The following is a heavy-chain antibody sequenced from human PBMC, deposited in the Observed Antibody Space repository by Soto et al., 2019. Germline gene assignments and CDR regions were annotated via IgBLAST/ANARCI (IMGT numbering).Heavy chain of an antibody. CDR2: ISYDGSNK. D-gene: IGHD1-20*01. Sequence: QVQLVESGGGVVQPGRSLRLSCAASGFTFSSYGMHWVRQAPGKGLEWVAVISYDGSNKYYADSVKGRFTISRDNSKNTLYLQMNSLRAEDTAVYYCAKDLNNWNEEGYYYYYGMDVWGQGTTVTVSS. CDR1: GFTFSSYG. J-gene: IGHJ6*02. CDR3: AKDLNNWNEEGYYYYYGMDV. V-gene: IGHV3-30*18.